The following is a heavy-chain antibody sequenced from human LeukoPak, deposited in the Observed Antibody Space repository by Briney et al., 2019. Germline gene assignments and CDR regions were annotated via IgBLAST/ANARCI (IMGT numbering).Heavy chain of an antibody. Sequence: GGSLRLSCAASGLTVSSYGMHWVRQAPGKGLGGVAFILYDGSNKYYADSVKGRFTISRDNSKNTLYLQMNSLRAEDTAVYYCAKNLRSSSWYSGGAYYYYYMDVWGKGTTVTISS. CDR2: ILYDGSNK. J-gene: IGHJ6*03. CDR3: AKNLRSSSWYSGGAYYYYYMDV. D-gene: IGHD6-13*01. V-gene: IGHV3-30*02. CDR1: GLTVSSYG.